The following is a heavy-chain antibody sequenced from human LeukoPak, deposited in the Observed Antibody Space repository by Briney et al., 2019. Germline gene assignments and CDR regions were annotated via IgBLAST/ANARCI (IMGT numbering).Heavy chain of an antibody. CDR3: ARGADRYSTSWFLDS. V-gene: IGHV4-59*01. J-gene: IGHJ4*02. D-gene: IGHD6-13*01. CDR1: GGSISSYY. Sequence: SETLSLTYTVSGGSISSYYWNWIRQPPGKGLEWIGYIYYSGSGSTNYNPSLKSRVTISLDTSKSQFSLRLSSVTAADTAVYYCARGADRYSTSWFLDSWGQGTLVTVSS. CDR2: IYYSGSGST.